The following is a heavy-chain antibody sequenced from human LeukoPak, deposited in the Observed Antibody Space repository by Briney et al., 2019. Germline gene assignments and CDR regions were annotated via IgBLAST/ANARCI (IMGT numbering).Heavy chain of an antibody. D-gene: IGHD4-17*01. CDR1: GGSISSGGYY. J-gene: IGHJ6*02. CDR2: IYYSGST. CDR3: ARDYGDYTDYGMDV. Sequence: PSQTLSLTCTVSGGSISSGGYYWSWIRQHPGKGLEWIGYIYYSGSTYYNPSLKSRVTISVDTSKNQFSLKLSSVTAADTAVYYCARDYGDYTDYGMDVWGQGTTVTVSS. V-gene: IGHV4-31*03.